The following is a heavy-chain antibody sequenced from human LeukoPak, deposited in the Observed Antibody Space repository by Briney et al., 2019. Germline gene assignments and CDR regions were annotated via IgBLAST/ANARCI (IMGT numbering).Heavy chain of an antibody. CDR2: IRSKAYGGTT. Sequence: PGGSLRLSCTASGFTFGDYAMSWFRQAPGKGLEWVGFIRSKAYGGTTEYAASVKGRFTISRDDSKSIAYLQMSSLKTEDTAVYYCTRARTYYDILTGLDYWGRGTLVTVSS. V-gene: IGHV3-49*03. CDR3: TRARTYYDILTGLDY. D-gene: IGHD3-9*01. CDR1: GFTFGDYA. J-gene: IGHJ4*02.